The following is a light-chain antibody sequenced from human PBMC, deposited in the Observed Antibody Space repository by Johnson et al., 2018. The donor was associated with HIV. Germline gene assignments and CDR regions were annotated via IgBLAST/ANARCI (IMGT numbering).Light chain of an antibody. CDR1: SSNIGNNY. CDR2: ENN. J-gene: IGLJ1*01. CDR3: GTWDSSLSAFYV. V-gene: IGLV1-51*02. Sequence: QSVLTQPPSVSAAPGQKVTISCSGSSSNIGNNYVSWYQQLPGTAPKLLIYENNKRPSGIPDRFSGSKSGTLATLGITGLQTGDEADYYCGTWDSSLSAFYVFGTGTKITVL.